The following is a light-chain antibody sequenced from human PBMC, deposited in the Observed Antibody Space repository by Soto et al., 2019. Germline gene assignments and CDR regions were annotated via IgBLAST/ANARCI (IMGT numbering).Light chain of an antibody. Sequence: EIVLTQSPGTLSLSPGERATLSCRASQSVSRYLAWYQQKAGQAPRLLIYGKSSRATGIPDRFRGSGSGTDFTLNISRLETEDFAVYYCKQYGSSSGYTFGQGTKLEIK. CDR1: QSVSRY. J-gene: IGKJ2*01. CDR2: GKS. CDR3: KQYGSSSGYT. V-gene: IGKV3-20*01.